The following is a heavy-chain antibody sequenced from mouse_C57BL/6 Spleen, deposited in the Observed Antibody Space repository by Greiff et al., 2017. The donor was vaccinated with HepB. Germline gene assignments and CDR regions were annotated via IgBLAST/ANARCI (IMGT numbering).Heavy chain of an antibody. J-gene: IGHJ4*01. D-gene: IGHD4-1*01. V-gene: IGHV6-6*01. CDR2: IRNKANNHAT. CDR1: GFTFSDAW. Sequence: EVKVVESGGGLVQPGGSMKLSCAASGFTFSDAWMDWVRQSPEKGLEWVAEIRNKANNHATYYAESVKGRFTISRDDSKSSVYLQMNSLRAEDTGIYYCTRLGRAMDYWGQGTSVTVSS. CDR3: TRLGRAMDY.